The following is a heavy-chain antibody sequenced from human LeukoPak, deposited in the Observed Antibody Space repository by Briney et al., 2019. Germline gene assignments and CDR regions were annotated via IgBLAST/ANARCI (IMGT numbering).Heavy chain of an antibody. D-gene: IGHD6-6*01. V-gene: IGHV4-34*01. J-gene: IGHJ5*02. CDR3: AREARRIAARPRGWFDP. CDR1: GGSFSGYY. Sequence: SETLSLTCAVYGGSFSGYYWSWIRQPPGKGLEWIGELNHSGSTNYNPSLKSRVTISIDTSKNQFSLKLSSVTAADTAVYYCAREARRIAARPRGWFDPWGQGTLVTVSS. CDR2: LNHSGST.